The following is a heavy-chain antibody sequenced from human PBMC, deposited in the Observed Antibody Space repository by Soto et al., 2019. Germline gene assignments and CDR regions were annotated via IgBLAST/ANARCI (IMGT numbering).Heavy chain of an antibody. Sequence: SETLSLTCAVYGGSFSGYYWSWIRQPPGKGLEWIGEINHSGSTNYNPSLKSRVTISVDTSKNQFSLKLSSVTAADTAVYYCARGRYSSSWYYFDYWAQGTLVTVSS. V-gene: IGHV4-34*01. D-gene: IGHD6-13*01. CDR3: ARGRYSSSWYYFDY. CDR2: INHSGST. J-gene: IGHJ4*02. CDR1: GGSFSGYY.